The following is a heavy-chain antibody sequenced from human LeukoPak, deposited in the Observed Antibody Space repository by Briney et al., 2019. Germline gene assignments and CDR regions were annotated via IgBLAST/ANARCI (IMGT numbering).Heavy chain of an antibody. V-gene: IGHV4-34*01. CDR1: GGSFSGYY. D-gene: IGHD3-10*01. J-gene: IGHJ4*02. CDR3: ARGPRVTMVRGVYNY. CDR2: INHSGST. Sequence: SETLSLTCAVYGGSFSGYYWSWIRQPPGKGLEWIGEINHSGSTNYNPSLKSRVIISVDTSKNQFSLKLSSVTAADTAVYYCARGPRVTMVRGVYNYWGQGTLVTVSS.